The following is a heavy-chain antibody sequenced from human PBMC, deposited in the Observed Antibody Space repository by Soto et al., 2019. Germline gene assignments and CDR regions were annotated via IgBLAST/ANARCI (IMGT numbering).Heavy chain of an antibody. D-gene: IGHD2-2*02. V-gene: IGHV4-4*08. CDR1: GGSISTFY. CDR3: ATIPATTILTDY. J-gene: IGHJ4*02. CDR2: IYNSGST. Sequence: HSETLSLTCTVSGGSISTFYWSWIRQPPGKGLEWIGYIYNSGSTYYNPSLKSRVTISVDTSKNQFSLKLSSVTAADTAVYYCATIPATTILTDYWGQGTLVTVSS.